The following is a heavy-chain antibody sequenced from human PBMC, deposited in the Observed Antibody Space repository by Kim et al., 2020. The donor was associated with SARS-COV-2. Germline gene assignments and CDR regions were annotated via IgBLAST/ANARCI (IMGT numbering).Heavy chain of an antibody. CDR2: FYHGGST. V-gene: IGHV4-38-2*02. D-gene: IGHD2-8*01. CDR1: GYSISAGSY. Sequence: SETLSLTCTVSGYSISAGSYWGWLRQPPGKALEWIGNFYHGGSTYYNPSLRSRVTISEDSSKNQFSLRLNSVTATDTAVYYCARAREMAFGPWGQGTLVT. CDR3: ARAREMAFGP. J-gene: IGHJ5*02.